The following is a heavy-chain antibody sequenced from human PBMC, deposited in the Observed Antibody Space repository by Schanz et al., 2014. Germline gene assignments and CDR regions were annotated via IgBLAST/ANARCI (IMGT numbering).Heavy chain of an antibody. CDR3: TRDVRLDRRGNWFDP. V-gene: IGHV3-23*04. D-gene: IGHD1-1*01. J-gene: IGHJ5*02. CDR1: GFTFSTSA. Sequence: EVPLVQSGGGLVQPGGSLRLSCAASGFTFSTSAMSWVRQVPGKGLEWVSAILGLASTTYYADSVKGRFTISRDNSKNLLYLQMNSLRAEDTAVYYCTRDVRLDRRGNWFDPWGQGTLVTVSS. CDR2: ILGLASTT.